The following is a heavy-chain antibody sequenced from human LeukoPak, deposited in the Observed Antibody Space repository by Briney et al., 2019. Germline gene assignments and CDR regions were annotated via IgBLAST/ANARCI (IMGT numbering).Heavy chain of an antibody. CDR2: ISGSGDSTS. Sequence: GRSLRLSCAASGFTFSSYGMHWVRQAPGKGLEWVSAISGSGDSTSYYADFVKGRFTISKGNSKNTVYLQMNSLRAEDTAVYYCARMGSTVGPLWGQGTLVTVSS. V-gene: IGHV3-23*01. CDR3: ARMGSTVGPL. D-gene: IGHD4-23*01. CDR1: GFTFSSYG. J-gene: IGHJ4*02.